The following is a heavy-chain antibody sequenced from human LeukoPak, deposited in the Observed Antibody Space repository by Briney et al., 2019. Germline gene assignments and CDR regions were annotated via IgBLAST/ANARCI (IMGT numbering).Heavy chain of an antibody. J-gene: IGHJ4*02. CDR2: ISYDGSNK. V-gene: IGHV3-30*03. D-gene: IGHD3-22*01. CDR3: ARGYDSSGYYDPLGY. Sequence: GGSLRLSCAASGFTFSSYGMHWVRQAPGKGLEWVAVISYDGSNKYYADSVKGRFTTSRDNSKNTLYLQMNSLRAEDTAVYYCARGYDSSGYYDPLGYWGQGTLVTVSS. CDR1: GFTFSSYG.